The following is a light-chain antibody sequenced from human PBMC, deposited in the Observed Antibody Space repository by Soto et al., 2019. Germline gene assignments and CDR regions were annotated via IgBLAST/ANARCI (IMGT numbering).Light chain of an antibody. CDR1: NSNIGSNT. CDR2: SNN. V-gene: IGLV1-44*01. Sequence: QSVLTQPFSASATPGQRVTISCSGSNSNIGSNTVDWYQHLPGTAPRLLIYSNNQWPSGVPDRFSGSKSGTSASLAISGLQSEDEADYYCAAWDDTLNGYVFGTGTKVTVL. CDR3: AAWDDTLNGYV. J-gene: IGLJ1*01.